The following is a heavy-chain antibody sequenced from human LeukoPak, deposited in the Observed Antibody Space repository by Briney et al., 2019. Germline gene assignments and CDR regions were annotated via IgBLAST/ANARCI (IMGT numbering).Heavy chain of an antibody. D-gene: IGHD1-7*01. CDR2: ISTYNGNT. CDR3: ARGNWNYGDY. J-gene: IGHJ4*02. Sequence: ASVNVSCKASDYTFTSYGISWVRQAPGQGLEWMGWISTYNGNTNYPQKLQGRVTMTTDTSTSTAYMELRSLRSDDTAVYYCARGNWNYGDYWGQGTLVTVSS. V-gene: IGHV1-18*01. CDR1: DYTFTSYG.